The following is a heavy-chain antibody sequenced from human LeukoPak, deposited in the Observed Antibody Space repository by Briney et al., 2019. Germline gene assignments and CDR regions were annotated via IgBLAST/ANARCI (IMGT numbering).Heavy chain of an antibody. CDR1: GFTFNSYG. CDR2: ISYDGSNK. CDR3: AKDLAGTRYTYYFDY. J-gene: IGHJ4*02. Sequence: GGSLRLSCAASGFTFNSYGMHWVRQAPGKGLEWVAVISYDGSNKYYADSVKGRFTISRDNSKNTLYLQMNSLRAEDTAVYYCAKDLAGTRYTYYFDYWGQGTLATVSS. D-gene: IGHD1-1*01. V-gene: IGHV3-30*18.